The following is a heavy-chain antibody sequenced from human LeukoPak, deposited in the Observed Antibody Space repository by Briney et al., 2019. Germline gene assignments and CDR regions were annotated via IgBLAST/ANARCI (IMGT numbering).Heavy chain of an antibody. J-gene: IGHJ4*02. V-gene: IGHV1-18*01. CDR2: ISAYNGNT. CDR3: ARGVVGAFGDY. Sequence: ASVKVSCKASGYTFTSYDINWVRQATGQGLEWMGWISAYNGNTNYAQKLQGRVTMTTDTSTSTAYMELWSLRSDDTAVYYCARGVVGAFGDYWGQGTLVTVSS. D-gene: IGHD1-26*01. CDR1: GYTFTSYD.